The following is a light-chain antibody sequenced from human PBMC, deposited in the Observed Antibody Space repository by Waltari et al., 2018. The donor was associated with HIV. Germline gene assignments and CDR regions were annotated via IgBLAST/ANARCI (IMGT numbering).Light chain of an antibody. CDR1: SLRPSY. J-gene: IGLJ2*01. CDR3: NSRDSSGNLVV. Sequence: SSELTQDPAVSVALGQTVRITCQGDSLRPSYATWYRQKPGQAPVLVVYGNNNRPSGIPDRFSGSSSGDTASLTITATQAEDEADYYCNSRDSSGNLVVFGGGTKLTVL. V-gene: IGLV3-19*01. CDR2: GNN.